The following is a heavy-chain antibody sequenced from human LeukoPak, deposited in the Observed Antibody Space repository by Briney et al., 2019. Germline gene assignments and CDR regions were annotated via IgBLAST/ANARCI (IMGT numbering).Heavy chain of an antibody. CDR2: IIPIFGTA. CDR3: AIEQLGKGYYYYGMDV. Sequence: SVKVSCKASGGTFSSYAISWVRQAPGQGLEWMGGIIPIFGTANYAQKFQGRVTITADESTSTAYMELSSLRSEDTAVYYCAIEQLGKGYYYYGMDVWGQGTTVTVSS. D-gene: IGHD6-13*01. V-gene: IGHV1-69*13. CDR1: GGTFSSYA. J-gene: IGHJ6*02.